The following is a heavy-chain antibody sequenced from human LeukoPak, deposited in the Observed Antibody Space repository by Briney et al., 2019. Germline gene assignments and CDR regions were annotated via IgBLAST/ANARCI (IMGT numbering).Heavy chain of an antibody. Sequence: SETLSFTCTVSGGSISSSSYYWGWIRQPPGKGLEWIGSIYYSGSTYYNPSLKSRVTISVDTSKNQFSLKLSSVTAADTAVYYCARHRDGYTSDYWGQGTLVTVSS. CDR3: ARHRDGYTSDY. CDR2: IYYSGST. D-gene: IGHD5-24*01. CDR1: GGSISSSSYY. V-gene: IGHV4-39*01. J-gene: IGHJ4*02.